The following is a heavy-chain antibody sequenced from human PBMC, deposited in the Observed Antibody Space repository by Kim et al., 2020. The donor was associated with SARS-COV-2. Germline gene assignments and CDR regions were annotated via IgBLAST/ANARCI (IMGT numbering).Heavy chain of an antibody. CDR3: ARDSFGMDV. J-gene: IGHJ6*02. V-gene: IGHV3-33*01. Sequence: SNKYYADSVKGRFTISRDNSKNTLYVEMNSLRAEDTAVYYCARDSFGMDVWGQGTTVTVSS. CDR2: SNK.